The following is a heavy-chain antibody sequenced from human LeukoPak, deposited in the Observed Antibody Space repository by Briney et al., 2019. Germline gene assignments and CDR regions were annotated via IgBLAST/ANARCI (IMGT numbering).Heavy chain of an antibody. CDR3: AKDSYSKGDF. D-gene: IGHD6-13*01. V-gene: IGHV3-7*01. J-gene: IGHJ4*02. CDR2: IKNDGAVK. CDR1: GFTFSCHW. Sequence: GGSLTLSCAASGFTFSCHWMTWVRQAPGKGLEWVANIKNDGAVKNYVDSVKGRFTISRDNAKNSLYLQMDSLRAEDTAVYYCAKDSYSKGDFWGQGVLVTVSS.